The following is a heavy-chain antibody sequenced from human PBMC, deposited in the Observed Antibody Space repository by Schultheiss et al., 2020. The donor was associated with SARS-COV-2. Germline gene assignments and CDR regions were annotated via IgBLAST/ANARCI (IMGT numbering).Heavy chain of an antibody. Sequence: SQTLSLTCAISGDSVSANNAAWNWIRQSPSRGLEWLGRTYYRSKWYNDYAVSVKSRITINPDTSKNQFSLQLNSVTPEDTAVYYCARRVLAVAGTDYGMDVWGQGTTVTVSS. J-gene: IGHJ6*02. CDR2: TYYRSKWYN. V-gene: IGHV6-1*01. CDR3: ARRVLAVAGTDYGMDV. CDR1: GDSVSANNAA. D-gene: IGHD6-19*01.